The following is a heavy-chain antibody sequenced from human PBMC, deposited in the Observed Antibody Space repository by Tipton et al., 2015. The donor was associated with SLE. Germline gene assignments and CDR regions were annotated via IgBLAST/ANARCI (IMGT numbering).Heavy chain of an antibody. CDR1: GYTFTNYD. CDR2: MNPNSGYT. D-gene: IGHD2-2*01. J-gene: IGHJ4*02. Sequence: QVQLVQSGPEVKKPGVSVKVSCKASGYTFTNYDINWVRQATGQGLEWMGWMNPNSGYTGYAQKFQGRVTMTRNTSISTAYMELSSLKSEDTAVYYCAREAAAMASDYWGQGTLVTVSS. V-gene: IGHV1-8*01. CDR3: AREAAAMASDY.